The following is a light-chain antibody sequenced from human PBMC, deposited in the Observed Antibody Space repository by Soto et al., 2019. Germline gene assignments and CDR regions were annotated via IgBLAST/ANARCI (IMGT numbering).Light chain of an antibody. V-gene: IGLV1-47*02. CDR3: AAWDDSLRGWV. Sequence: QSVLTQPPSASGTPGQRVTISCSGSSSNIGSNYVYWYQQLPGTAPKLLIYTNDQRPSGVPDRFSGSKSGTSASLAISGLRSEDEADYYCAAWDDSLRGWVFSGGTQLTVL. CDR2: TND. CDR1: SSNIGSNY. J-gene: IGLJ3*02.